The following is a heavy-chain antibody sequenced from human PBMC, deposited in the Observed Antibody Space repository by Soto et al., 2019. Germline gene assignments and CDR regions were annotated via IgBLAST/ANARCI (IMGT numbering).Heavy chain of an antibody. CDR3: AKSWGRYCSGDSCYVFDY. J-gene: IGHJ4*02. CDR1: GFTFSSFA. V-gene: IGHV3-23*01. CDR2: MSGSGGRT. D-gene: IGHD2-15*01. Sequence: EVQLLESGGGLVQPGGSLRLSCAASGFTFSSFAMGWVRQGPGKGLEWVSTMSGSGGRTYYADSVKGRFTISRDHSKNTLSLQMNSLRAEDTALYYCAKSWGRYCSGDSCYVFDYWGQGTLVTVSS.